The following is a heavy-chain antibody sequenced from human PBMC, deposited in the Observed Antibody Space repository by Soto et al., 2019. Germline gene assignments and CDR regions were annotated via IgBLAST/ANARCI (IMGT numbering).Heavy chain of an antibody. V-gene: IGHV1-69*12. Sequence: QVQLVQSGAEVKQPGSSVKVSCKASGGTFDNYAITWVRQAPGQGLEWMAGIIPMLDSANYAEKFQDRVTITADESTSTVYMEVSSLRSEDTAVYYCARTYHYDSPGKTYFYYGMDVWGQGTTVTVSS. CDR1: GGTFDNYA. CDR2: IIPMLDSA. D-gene: IGHD3-22*01. CDR3: ARTYHYDSPGKTYFYYGMDV. J-gene: IGHJ6*02.